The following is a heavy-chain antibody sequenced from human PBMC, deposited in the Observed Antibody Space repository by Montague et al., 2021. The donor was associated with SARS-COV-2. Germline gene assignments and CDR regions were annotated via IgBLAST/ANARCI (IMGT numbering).Heavy chain of an antibody. CDR2: IDWDDDK. CDR1: GFSLSTSGMC. V-gene: IGHV2-70*01. CDR3: ARISAWYSSGWSAFDY. J-gene: IGHJ4*02. Sequence: PALVKPTQTLTLTCTFSGFSLSTSGMCVSWIRQPPGKALEWFALIDWDDDKYYSTSLKTRLTISKDTSKNQVVLTMTNMDPVDTATYYCARISAWYSSGWSAFDYWGQGTLVTVSS. D-gene: IGHD6-19*01.